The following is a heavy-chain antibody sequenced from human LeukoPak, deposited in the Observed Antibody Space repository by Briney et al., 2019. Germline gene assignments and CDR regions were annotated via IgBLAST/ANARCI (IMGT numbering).Heavy chain of an antibody. V-gene: IGHV4-30-2*01. CDR1: GGSISSGGYY. Sequence: SETLSLTCTVSGGSISSGGYYWSWVRQPPGKGLEWIGYIYHSGSTYYNPSLKSRVTISVDRSKNQFSLKLSSVTAADTAVYYCASTYCSSTSCYFGAFDIWGQGTMVTVSS. J-gene: IGHJ3*02. CDR2: IYHSGST. CDR3: ASTYCSSTSCYFGAFDI. D-gene: IGHD2-2*01.